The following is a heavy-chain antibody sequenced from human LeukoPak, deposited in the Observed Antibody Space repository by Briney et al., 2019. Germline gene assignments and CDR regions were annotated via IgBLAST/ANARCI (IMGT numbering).Heavy chain of an antibody. Sequence: SETLSLTCTVSGGSISSGSYYWSWIRQPAGKGLEWIGRIYTSGSTNYNPSLKSRVTISVDTSKNQFSLKLSSVTAADTAVYYCARGGAYHYYYYYMDVWGKGTTVTVSS. D-gene: IGHD1-26*01. CDR3: ARGGAYHYYYYYMDV. CDR1: GGSISSGSYY. J-gene: IGHJ6*03. CDR2: IYTSGST. V-gene: IGHV4-61*02.